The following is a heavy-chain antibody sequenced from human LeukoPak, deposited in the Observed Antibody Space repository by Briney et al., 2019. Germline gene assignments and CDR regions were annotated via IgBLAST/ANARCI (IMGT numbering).Heavy chain of an antibody. J-gene: IGHJ4*02. CDR2: SDPEDGEP. Sequence: ASVKVSCKVSGYTLSDLSIHWVRQSPGKGPEWIGGSDPEDGEPVYLQKLEGRVTMTEDTSTDTAYMELTSLRPEDTAVYYCATVWPRLNSAYDAQFDFWGQGTLVTVSS. CDR1: GYTLSDLS. CDR3: ATVWPRLNSAYDAQFDF. D-gene: IGHD5-12*01. V-gene: IGHV1-24*01.